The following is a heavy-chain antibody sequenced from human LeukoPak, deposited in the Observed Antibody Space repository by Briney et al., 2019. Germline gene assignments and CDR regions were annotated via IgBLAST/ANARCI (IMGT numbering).Heavy chain of an antibody. J-gene: IGHJ4*02. V-gene: IGHV1-18*01. D-gene: IGHD5-18*01. CDR2: ISAYNGNT. Sequence: ASVKVSCKASGYTFTSYGISWERQAPGQGLEWMGWISAYNGNTNYAQKLQGRVTMTTDTSTSTAYMELRSLRSDDTAVYYCAISGYSYESGVVDYWGQGTLVTVSS. CDR3: AISGYSYESGVVDY. CDR1: GYTFTSYG.